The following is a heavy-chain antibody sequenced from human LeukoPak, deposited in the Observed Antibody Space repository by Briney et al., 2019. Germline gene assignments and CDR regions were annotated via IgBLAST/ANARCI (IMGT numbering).Heavy chain of an antibody. CDR3: ARSLGYCSSTSCLSGYDDSPSLDFDY. J-gene: IGHJ4*02. D-gene: IGHD2-2*01. V-gene: IGHV1-2*02. CDR1: GYTFTGYY. CDR2: INPNSGGT. Sequence: ASVKVSCKASGYTFTGYYMHWVRQAPGQGLEWMGWINPNSGGTNYAQKFQGRVTMTRDTSISTAYMELSRLRSDDTAVYYCARSLGYCSSTSCLSGYDDSPSLDFDYWGQGTLVTVSS.